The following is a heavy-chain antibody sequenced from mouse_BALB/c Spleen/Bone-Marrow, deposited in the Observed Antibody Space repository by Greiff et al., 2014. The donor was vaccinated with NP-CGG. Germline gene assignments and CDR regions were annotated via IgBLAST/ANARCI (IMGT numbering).Heavy chain of an antibody. J-gene: IGHJ1*01. Sequence: VQLQQSGPELVKPGASVKISCKASGYTFTDYYINWVKQKPGQGLEWIGRIYPGSGNTKYNEKFKGKATLTVDTSSSTAYMQLSSLTSEDTAVYFCARILYWYFDVWGAGTTVTVSS. CDR3: ARILYWYFDV. V-gene: IGHV1-84*02. CDR1: GYTFTDYY. CDR2: IYPGSGNT.